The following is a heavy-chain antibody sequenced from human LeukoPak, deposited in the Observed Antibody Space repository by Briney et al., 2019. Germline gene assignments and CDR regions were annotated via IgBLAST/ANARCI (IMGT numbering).Heavy chain of an antibody. J-gene: IGHJ4*02. CDR2: ISSSSSYI. V-gene: IGHV3-21*01. CDR1: GFTFSNYS. CDR3: ARVVYYDSSGYNY. Sequence: GGSLRLSCAASGFTFSNYSMNWVRQAPGKGPEWVSSISSSSSYIYYADSVKGRFTISRDDAKNSLYLQMNSLRAEDTAVYYCARVVYYDSSGYNYWGQGTLVTVSS. D-gene: IGHD3-22*01.